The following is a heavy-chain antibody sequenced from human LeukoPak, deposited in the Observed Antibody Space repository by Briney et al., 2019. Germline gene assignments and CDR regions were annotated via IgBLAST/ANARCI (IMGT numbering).Heavy chain of an antibody. CDR1: GGTFSSYA. D-gene: IGHD3-22*01. CDR2: IIPIFGTA. Sequence: SVNVSCKASGGTFSSYAINWVRQAPGQGLEWMGGIIPIFGTANYAQKFQGRVTITADESTSTAYMELSSLRSEDTAVYYCARDLRNYDSSGEFDPWGQGTLVTVSS. CDR3: ARDLRNYDSSGEFDP. J-gene: IGHJ5*02. V-gene: IGHV1-69*13.